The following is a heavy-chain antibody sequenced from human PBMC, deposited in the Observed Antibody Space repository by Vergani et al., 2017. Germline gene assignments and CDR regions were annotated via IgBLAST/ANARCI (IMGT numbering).Heavy chain of an antibody. D-gene: IGHD4-23*01. V-gene: IGHV4-61*02. J-gene: IGHJ6*02. Sequence: QVQLQESGPGLVKPSQTLSLTCTVSGGSISSGSYYWSWIRQPAGKGLEWIGRIYTSGSTNYNPSLKSPVTISVDTSKNQFSLKLSSVTAADTAVYYCARGRVYGGNGYYYYGMDVWGQXP. CDR3: ARGRVYGGNGYYYYGMDV. CDR1: GGSISSGSYY. CDR2: IYTSGST.